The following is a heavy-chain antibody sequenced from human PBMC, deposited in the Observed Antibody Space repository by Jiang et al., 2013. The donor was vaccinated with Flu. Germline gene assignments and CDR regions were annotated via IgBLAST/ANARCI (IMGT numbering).Heavy chain of an antibody. CDR1: GFTFSSYG. Sequence: QLLESGGGVVQPGRSLRLSCAASGFTFSSYGMHWVRQAPGKGLEWVAVIWYDGSNKYYADSVKGRFTISRDNSKNTLYLQMNSLRAEDTAVYYCAREWLLSPSVFDYWGQGTLVTVSS. V-gene: IGHV3-33*01. CDR2: IWYDGSNK. J-gene: IGHJ4*02. CDR3: AREWLLSPSVFDY. D-gene: IGHD3-3*01.